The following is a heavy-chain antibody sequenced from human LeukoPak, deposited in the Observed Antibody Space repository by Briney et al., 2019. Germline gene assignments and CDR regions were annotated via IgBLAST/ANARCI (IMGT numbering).Heavy chain of an antibody. CDR3: ASNREYCGGDCYSYDAFDI. CDR2: INPNSGGT. J-gene: IGHJ3*02. CDR1: GYTFTGYY. V-gene: IGHV1-2*02. Sequence: ASVKVSCKASGYTFTGYYMHWVRQAPGQGLEWMGWINPNSGGTNYAQKFQDRVTMTRDTSISTAYMELSRLRSDDTAVYFCASNREYCGGDCYSYDAFDIWGQGTMVTVSS. D-gene: IGHD2-21*01.